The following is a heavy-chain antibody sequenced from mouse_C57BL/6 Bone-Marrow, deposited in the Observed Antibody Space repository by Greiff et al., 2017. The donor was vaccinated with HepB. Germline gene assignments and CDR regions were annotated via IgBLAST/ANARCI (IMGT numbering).Heavy chain of an antibody. CDR1: GYTFTDYE. J-gene: IGHJ4*01. D-gene: IGHD4-1*01. CDR3: TRRLGPGAMDY. CDR2: IDPETGGT. V-gene: IGHV1-15*01. Sequence: QVQLHQSGAELVRPGASVTLSCKASGYTFTDYEMHWVKQTPVHGLEWIGAIDPETGGTAYNQKFKGKAILTADKSSSTAYMELRSLTSEDSAVYYCTRRLGPGAMDYWGQGTSVTVSS.